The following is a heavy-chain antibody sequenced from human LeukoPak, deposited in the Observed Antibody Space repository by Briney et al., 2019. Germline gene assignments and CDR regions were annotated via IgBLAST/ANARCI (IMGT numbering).Heavy chain of an antibody. CDR2: IYTSGST. Sequence: SQTLSLTCTVSGGSISSGSYYWSWIRQPAGKGLEWIGRIYTSGSTNYNPSLKSRVTISVDTSKNQFSLKLSSVTAADTAVYYCARDRSYAFDIWGQGTMVTVSS. J-gene: IGHJ3*02. CDR1: GGSISSGSYY. CDR3: ARDRSYAFDI. D-gene: IGHD3-10*01. V-gene: IGHV4-61*02.